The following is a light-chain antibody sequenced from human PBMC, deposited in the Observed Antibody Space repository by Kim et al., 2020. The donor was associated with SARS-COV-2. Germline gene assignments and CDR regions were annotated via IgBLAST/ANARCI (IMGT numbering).Light chain of an antibody. CDR2: DVS. CDR3: SSYTTSNTLV. CDR1: SSDFGNYNY. J-gene: IGLJ2*01. Sequence: GQSITSSCTGTSSDFGNYNYVSWYQQHPAKAPKLMIYDVSNRPSGVSNRFSGSKSGKTASLTISGLQAEDEADYYCSSYTTSNTLVFGGGTQLTVL. V-gene: IGLV2-14*03.